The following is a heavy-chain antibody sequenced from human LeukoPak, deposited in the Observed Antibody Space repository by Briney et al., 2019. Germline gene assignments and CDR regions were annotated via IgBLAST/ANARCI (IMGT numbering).Heavy chain of an antibody. Sequence: GGSLRLSCAASGFTFSGYAMSWVRQAPGKGLEWVSAISSSGGSTYYADSVKGRFTISRDNSKNTLYLQMNSLRAEDTAVYYCAKSKAVAGDYYFDYWGQGTLVTVSS. V-gene: IGHV3-23*01. CDR2: ISSSGGST. CDR1: GFTFSGYA. J-gene: IGHJ4*02. CDR3: AKSKAVAGDYYFDY. D-gene: IGHD6-19*01.